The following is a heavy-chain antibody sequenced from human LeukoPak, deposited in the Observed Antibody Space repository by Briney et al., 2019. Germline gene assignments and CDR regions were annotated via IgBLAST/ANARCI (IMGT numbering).Heavy chain of an antibody. J-gene: IGHJ4*02. D-gene: IGHD3-10*01. CDR3: ARGRVTMVRGVNDSSY. CDR1: GYTFTGYY. CDR2: INPNSGGT. Sequence: ASVKVSCKASGYTFTGYYMHWVRQAPGQGLEWMGWINPNSGGTNYAQKFQGRVTMTRDTSISTAYMELSRLRSDDTAVYYCARGRVTMVRGVNDSSYWGQGTLVTVSS. V-gene: IGHV1-2*02.